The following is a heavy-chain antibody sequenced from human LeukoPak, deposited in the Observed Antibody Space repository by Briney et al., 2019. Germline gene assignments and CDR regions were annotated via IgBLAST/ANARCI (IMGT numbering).Heavy chain of an antibody. D-gene: IGHD3-22*01. V-gene: IGHV5-51*01. Sequence: GESLKISCKGSGYNFTSYWIGWVRQMPGKGLEWMGIIYPGDSDTRYSPSFQGQVTISADKSISTAYLQWSSLKASDTAMYYCARHADYYDSSGYYYFYGMDVWGQGTTVTVSS. CDR3: ARHADYYDSSGYYYFYGMDV. CDR2: IYPGDSDT. J-gene: IGHJ6*02. CDR1: GYNFTSYW.